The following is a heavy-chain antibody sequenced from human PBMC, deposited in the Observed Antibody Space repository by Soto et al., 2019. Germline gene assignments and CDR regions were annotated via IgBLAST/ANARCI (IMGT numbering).Heavy chain of an antibody. J-gene: IGHJ6*02. V-gene: IGHV3-23*01. CDR2: ISGSGGST. Sequence: GGSLRLSCAASGFTFSSYAMSWVRQAPGKGLEWVSAISGSGGSTYYADSVKGRFTISRDNSKNTLYLQMNSLRAEDTAVYYCAKDMYYYDSSGYWAYYYYGMDVWGQGTTVTVSS. CDR3: AKDMYYYDSSGYWAYYYYGMDV. D-gene: IGHD3-22*01. CDR1: GFTFSSYA.